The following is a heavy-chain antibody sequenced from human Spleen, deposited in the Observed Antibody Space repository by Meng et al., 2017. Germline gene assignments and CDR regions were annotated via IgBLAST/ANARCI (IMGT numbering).Heavy chain of an antibody. CDR2: IYSGGNT. CDR3: ARDPGGSYFGY. V-gene: IGHV3-66*02. CDR1: GFTVSHNY. D-gene: IGHD3-16*01. Sequence: GESLKISCATSGFTVSHNYMSWVRQAPGKGLEWVSVIYSGGNTYYADSVKGRFTISRDNSKNTVFLQINSLRVEDTAVYYCARDPGGSYFGYWGQGTLVTVSS. J-gene: IGHJ4*02.